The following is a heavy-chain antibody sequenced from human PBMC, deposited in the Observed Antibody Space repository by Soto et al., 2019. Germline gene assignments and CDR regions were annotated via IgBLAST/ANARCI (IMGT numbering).Heavy chain of an antibody. Sequence: EVQLVESGGGLVQPGRSLRLSCAASGFTFDDYAMHWVRQAPGKGLEWVSGISWDSGSIGYADSVKGRCTISRDNAKNSLYLQMNSLRAEDTALYYCAKDVSSGWYYFDCRGQGTLVTVSS. V-gene: IGHV3-9*01. CDR3: AKDVSSGWYYFDC. CDR2: ISWDSGSI. D-gene: IGHD6-19*01. J-gene: IGHJ4*02. CDR1: GFTFDDYA.